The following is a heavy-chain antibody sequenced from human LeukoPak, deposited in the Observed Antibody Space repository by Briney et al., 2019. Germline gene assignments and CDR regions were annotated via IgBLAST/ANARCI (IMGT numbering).Heavy chain of an antibody. CDR2: ISYDGTKK. CDR3: AKDIGAVAGTHYFDY. D-gene: IGHD6-19*01. J-gene: IGHJ4*02. CDR1: GFTFSDYN. Sequence: GGSLRLSCVVSGFTFSDYNMHWVRQAPGKGLEWVTIISYDGTKKYYADSVKGRFTISRDNSKNTLYLQMNYLRAEDTAVYYCAKDIGAVAGTHYFDYWGQGTLVTVSS. V-gene: IGHV3-30*18.